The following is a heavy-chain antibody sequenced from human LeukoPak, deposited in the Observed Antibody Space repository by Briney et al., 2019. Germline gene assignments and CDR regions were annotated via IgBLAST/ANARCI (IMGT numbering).Heavy chain of an antibody. J-gene: IGHJ4*02. CDR1: GGSISSGYYY. CDR2: IYYSGST. V-gene: IGHV4-61*10. CDR3: ARGQAVVAYDY. D-gene: IGHD2-2*01. Sequence: SETLSLTCTVSGGSISSGYYYWSWIRQPAGKGLEWIGYIYYSGSTNYNPSLKSRVTISVDTSKNQFSLKLSSVTAADTAVYYCARGQAVVAYDYWGQGTLVTVSS.